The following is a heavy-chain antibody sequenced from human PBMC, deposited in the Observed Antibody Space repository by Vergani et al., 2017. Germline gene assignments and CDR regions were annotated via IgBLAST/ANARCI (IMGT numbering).Heavy chain of an antibody. Sequence: QVQLQESGPGLVKPSETLSLTCTVSGGSISSYYWSWIRQPPGKGLEWIGYIYYSGCTNYNPSLKSRVTISVDTSKNQFSLKLSSVTAADTAVYYCARDAGINQGVDYWGQGTLVTVSS. CDR3: ARDAGINQGVDY. D-gene: IGHD3-10*01. J-gene: IGHJ4*02. CDR1: GGSISSYY. V-gene: IGHV4-59*01. CDR2: IYYSGCT.